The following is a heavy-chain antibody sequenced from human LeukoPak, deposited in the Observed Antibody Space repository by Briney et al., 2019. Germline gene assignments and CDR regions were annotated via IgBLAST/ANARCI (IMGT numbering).Heavy chain of an antibody. J-gene: IGHJ4*02. CDR3: ARHGYYCTNGVCYIFDY. CDR2: IYYSGST. Sequence: SETLSLTCTVSGGSISSSSYYWGWIRQPPGKGLEWIGSIYYSGSTYYNPPLKSRVTISVDTSKNQFSLKLSSVTAADTAVYYCARHGYYCTNGVCYIFDYWGQGTLVTVSS. D-gene: IGHD2-8*01. V-gene: IGHV4-39*01. CDR1: GGSISSSSYY.